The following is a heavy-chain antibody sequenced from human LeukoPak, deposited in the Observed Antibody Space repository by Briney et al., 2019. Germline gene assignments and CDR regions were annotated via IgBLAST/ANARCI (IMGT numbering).Heavy chain of an antibody. J-gene: IGHJ1*01. D-gene: IGHD5-24*01. CDR2: ISAYNGNT. V-gene: IGHV1-18*01. Sequence: ASVEVSCKASGYTFTSYGISWVRQAPGQGLEWMGWISAYNGNTNHAQKLQGRVTMTTDTSTSTAYMELRSLRSDDTAVYYCARWLQLVGYFQHWGQGTLVTVSS. CDR1: GYTFTSYG. CDR3: ARWLQLVGYFQH.